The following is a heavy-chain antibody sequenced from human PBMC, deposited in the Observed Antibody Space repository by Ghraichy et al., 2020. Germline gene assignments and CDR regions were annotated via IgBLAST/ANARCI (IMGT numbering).Heavy chain of an antibody. Sequence: GGSLRLSCAASGFTFDDYAMRWVRQAPGKGLEWVSGISWNSGSIGYADSVKGRFTISRDNAKNSLYLQMNSLRAEDTALYYCAKSQHSYYYDSSGYPAYYYGMDVWGQGTTVTVSS. CDR1: GFTFDDYA. J-gene: IGHJ6*02. V-gene: IGHV3-9*01. CDR2: ISWNSGSI. D-gene: IGHD3-22*01. CDR3: AKSQHSYYYDSSGYPAYYYGMDV.